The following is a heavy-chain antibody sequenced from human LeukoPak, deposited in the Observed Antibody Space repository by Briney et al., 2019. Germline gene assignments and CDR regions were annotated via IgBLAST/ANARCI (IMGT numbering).Heavy chain of an antibody. CDR1: GLTFSSYE. J-gene: IGHJ3*02. CDR3: AREGPDHDAFDI. D-gene: IGHD1-14*01. CDR2: ISSSGSTI. V-gene: IGHV3-48*03. Sequence: GGSLRLSCAASGLTFSSYEMNWVRQAPGKGLEGGSYISSSGSTIYYADSVKGRFTISRDNAKNALYLQMNSLRAEDTAVYYCAREGPDHDAFDIWGQGTMVTVSS.